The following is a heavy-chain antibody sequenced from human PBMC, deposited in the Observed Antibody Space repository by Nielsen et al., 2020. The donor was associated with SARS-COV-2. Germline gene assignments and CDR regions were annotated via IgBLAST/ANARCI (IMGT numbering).Heavy chain of an antibody. Sequence: GESLKISCSASGFTFSSTWMDWVRQAPGQGLVWVSRINPSGSGTAYADSVKGRFAVSIDNAENTVVLQIHSLRVEDTAVYYCAGGADFWSGTQKYYMDVWGKGTTVTVSS. CDR3: AGGADFWSGTQKYYMDV. D-gene: IGHD3-3*01. CDR2: INPSGSGT. CDR1: GFTFSSTW. V-gene: IGHV3-74*01. J-gene: IGHJ6*03.